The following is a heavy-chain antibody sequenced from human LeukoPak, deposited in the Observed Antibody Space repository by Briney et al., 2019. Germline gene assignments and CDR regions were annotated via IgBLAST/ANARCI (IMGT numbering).Heavy chain of an antibody. CDR2: VTPDSGGT. Sequence: ASVKVSCKASGYTFSGYYMQWVRQAPGQALEWMGWVTPDSGGTDYAEKFQGRVTMTRDTSISTDYMELTRLRSDDTAVYYCARGYRTGDMTIFAHWGQGTLVTVSS. V-gene: IGHV1-2*02. D-gene: IGHD3-3*01. CDR1: GYTFSGYY. J-gene: IGHJ4*02. CDR3: ARGYRTGDMTIFAH.